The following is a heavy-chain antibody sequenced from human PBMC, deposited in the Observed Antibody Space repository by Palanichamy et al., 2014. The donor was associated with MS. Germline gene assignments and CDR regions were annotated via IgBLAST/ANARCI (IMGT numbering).Heavy chain of an antibody. D-gene: IGHD3-9*01. CDR3: TRSEWLFFDY. V-gene: IGHV3-23*01. CDR2: ISGTGATI. J-gene: IGHJ4*02. CDR1: GFIFTSYA. Sequence: EVHLLESGGGLVQPGGSLRLSCTASGFIFTSYAMSWVRQAPGKGLEWVSYISGTGATIYYADSVKGRFTISRDHSKNTMYLQMNSLRAEDTAVYYCTRSEWLFFDYWGQGTLVTASS.